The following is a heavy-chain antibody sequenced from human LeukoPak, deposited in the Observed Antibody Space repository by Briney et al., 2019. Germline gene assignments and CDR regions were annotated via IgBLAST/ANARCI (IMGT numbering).Heavy chain of an antibody. CDR1: GGSISSYY. J-gene: IGHJ4*02. CDR3: ARGSGWYFY. D-gene: IGHD6-19*01. Sequence: SETLSLTCTVSGGSISSYYWSWIRQPPGKGLVWIGYVYYSGSTNYNPSLKSRVTISVHTSNTQSSLNLNSVTAADTAVYYCARGSGWYFYWGQGTLVTVSS. V-gene: IGHV4-59*01. CDR2: VYYSGST.